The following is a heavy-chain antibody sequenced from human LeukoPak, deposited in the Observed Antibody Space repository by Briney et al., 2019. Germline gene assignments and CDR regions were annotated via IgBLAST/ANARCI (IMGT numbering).Heavy chain of an antibody. Sequence: GGSLRLSCAASGFTFSSYAMSWVRQAPGKGLEWVAVISYDGSNKYYADSVKGRFTISRDNSKNTLYLQMNSLRAEDTAVYYCARDLDDILTSLYYYGMDVWGQGTTVTVSS. CDR1: GFTFSSYA. V-gene: IGHV3-30-3*01. CDR3: ARDLDDILTSLYYYGMDV. J-gene: IGHJ6*02. CDR2: ISYDGSNK. D-gene: IGHD3-9*01.